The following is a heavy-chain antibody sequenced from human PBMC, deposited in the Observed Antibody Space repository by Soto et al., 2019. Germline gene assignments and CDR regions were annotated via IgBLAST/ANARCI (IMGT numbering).Heavy chain of an antibody. CDR3: ARGRTVRNYPDDSSDYFYFFDS. Sequence: SETLSLTCTVSGGSISSGGYYWSWIRQHPGKGLEWIGYIYYSGSTYYNPSLKSRVTISVDRSKNQFSLKLTSANAADTAVYYCARGRTVRNYPDDSSDYFYFFDSWGQGTQVTVYS. J-gene: IGHJ4*02. D-gene: IGHD3-22*01. V-gene: IGHV4-31*03. CDR2: IYYSGST. CDR1: GGSISSGGYY.